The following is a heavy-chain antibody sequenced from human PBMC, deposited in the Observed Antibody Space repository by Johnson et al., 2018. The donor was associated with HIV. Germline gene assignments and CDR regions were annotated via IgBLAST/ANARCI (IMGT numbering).Heavy chain of an antibody. Sequence: QVLLVESGGGVVQPGRSLRLSCAASGFTFRNYGMHWVRQAPGKGLEWVAFIRYDGNNKYYADSVKGRFTISRDNFKNTLYLQMNSLRGEDTAMYYCAKDGGRWSYSFDVWGQGTMVSVSS. CDR3: AKDGGRWSYSFDV. D-gene: IGHD3-16*01. V-gene: IGHV3-30*02. CDR2: IRYDGNNK. J-gene: IGHJ3*01. CDR1: GFTFRNYG.